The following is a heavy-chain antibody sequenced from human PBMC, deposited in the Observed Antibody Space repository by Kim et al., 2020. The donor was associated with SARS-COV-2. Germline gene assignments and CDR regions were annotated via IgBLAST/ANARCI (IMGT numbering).Heavy chain of an antibody. CDR3: AKDRKGFRDYFDY. CDR1: GFTFNSYA. CDR2: ISASDGST. J-gene: IGHJ4*02. V-gene: IGHV3-23*01. Sequence: GGSLRLSCAASGFTFNSYAMNWVRQAPGKGLEWVSTISASDGSTYYADSVKGRFIISRDNSKNTLYLQLSSLRVEDTAVYYCAKDRKGFRDYFDYWGQGTLVPVSS.